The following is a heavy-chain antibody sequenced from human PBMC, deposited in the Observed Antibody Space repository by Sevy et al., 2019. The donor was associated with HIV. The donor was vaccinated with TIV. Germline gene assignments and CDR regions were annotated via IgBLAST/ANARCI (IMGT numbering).Heavy chain of an antibody. J-gene: IGHJ4*02. D-gene: IGHD3-16*02. Sequence: GGSLRLSCAASGFTFSSYWMSWVRQAPGKGLEWVANIKQDGSEKYYVDSVKGRFTISRDNAKNSLYLQMNSLRAEDTAVYYCARWTFGGSSTSCYYYDYVWGSYRYYYFDYWGQGTLVTVSS. CDR3: ARWTFGGSSTSCYYYDYVWGSYRYYYFDY. V-gene: IGHV3-7*01. CDR1: GFTFSSYW. CDR2: IKQDGSEK.